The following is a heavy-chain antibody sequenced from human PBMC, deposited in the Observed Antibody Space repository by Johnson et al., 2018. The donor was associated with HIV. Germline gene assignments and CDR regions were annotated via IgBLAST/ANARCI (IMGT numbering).Heavy chain of an antibody. CDR3: GGSYYYDSSGYYARNAFDI. CDR1: GFTVSRNY. D-gene: IGHD3-22*01. V-gene: IGHV3-30-3*01. Sequence: VQLVESGGGLVQPGGSLRLSCAASGFTVSRNYMSWVRQAPGKGLEWVAVISYDGSNKYYADSVKGRFTISRDNSKNTLYLQMNSLRAEDTAVYYCGGSYYYDSSGYYARNAFDIWGQGTMVTVSS. J-gene: IGHJ3*02. CDR2: ISYDGSNK.